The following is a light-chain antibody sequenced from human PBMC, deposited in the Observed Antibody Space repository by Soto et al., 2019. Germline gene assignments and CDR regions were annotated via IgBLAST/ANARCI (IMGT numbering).Light chain of an antibody. CDR2: GAS. CDR3: QQYDSSPPEYT. Sequence: EIVLTQSPDTLSLSPGERATLSCRASQSVSSGYLAWYQQKPGQAPRLLIYGASSRATGISDRFSGSGSGTDFTLTISRLEPEDFAVYYCQQYDSSPPEYTFGQGTKLEIK. CDR1: QSVSSGY. J-gene: IGKJ2*01. V-gene: IGKV3-20*01.